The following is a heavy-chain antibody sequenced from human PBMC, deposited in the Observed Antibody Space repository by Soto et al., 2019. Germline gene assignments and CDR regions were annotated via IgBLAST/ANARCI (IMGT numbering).Heavy chain of an antibody. CDR1: GFTFSSYS. CDR3: AREAPLNWFDP. V-gene: IGHV3-21*01. CDR2: ISSISSYI. Sequence: GGSLRLSWAASGFTFSSYSINWVRQAPGKGLEWVSSISSISSYIYYADSVKGRFTISRDNAKNSLYLQMNSLRAEDTAVYYCAREAPLNWFDPWGQGTLVTVSS. J-gene: IGHJ5*02.